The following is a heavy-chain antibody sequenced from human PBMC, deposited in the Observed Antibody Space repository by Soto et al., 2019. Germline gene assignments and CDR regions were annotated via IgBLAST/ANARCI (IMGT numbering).Heavy chain of an antibody. CDR3: AKDREYCSSTSCRRNYYYYYGMDV. CDR1: GFTFSSYG. CDR2: ISYDGSNK. J-gene: IGHJ6*02. V-gene: IGHV3-30*18. Sequence: GGSLRLSCAASGFTFSSYGMHWVRQAPGKGLEWVTFISYDGSNKYFADSVKGRFSISRDNSKNTLYLQMNSLRGEDTAVYYCAKDREYCSSTSCRRNYYYYYGMDVWGQGTTVTVSS. D-gene: IGHD2-2*01.